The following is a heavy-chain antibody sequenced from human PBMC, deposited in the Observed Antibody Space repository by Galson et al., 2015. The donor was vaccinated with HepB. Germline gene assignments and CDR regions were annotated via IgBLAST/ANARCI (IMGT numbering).Heavy chain of an antibody. J-gene: IGHJ4*02. CDR3: ARGGFKRGYGYEPLDF. CDR1: GGTFSKYA. V-gene: IGHV1-69*13. D-gene: IGHD5-18*01. CDR2: IIPMFPTA. Sequence: SVKVSCKASGGTFSKYAINWVRQAPGQGLEWMGGIIPMFPTANYAQTFQARVTITADESTSTAHMELRSLTAGDTAGYYCARGGFKRGYGYEPLDFWCQGTLVTVSS.